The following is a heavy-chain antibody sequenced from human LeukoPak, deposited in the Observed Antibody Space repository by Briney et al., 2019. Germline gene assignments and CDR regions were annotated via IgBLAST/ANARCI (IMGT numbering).Heavy chain of an antibody. CDR2: IYHSGST. V-gene: IGHV4-30-2*01. CDR3: ARQGTMVRGVNNWFDP. CDR1: GGSISSGGYY. D-gene: IGHD3-10*01. J-gene: IGHJ5*02. Sequence: SETLSLTCTVSGGSISSGGYYWSWIRQPPGKGLEWIGYIYHSGSTYYNPSLKSRVTISVDRSKNQFSLKLSSVTAADTAVYYCARQGTMVRGVNNWFDPWGQGTLVTVSS.